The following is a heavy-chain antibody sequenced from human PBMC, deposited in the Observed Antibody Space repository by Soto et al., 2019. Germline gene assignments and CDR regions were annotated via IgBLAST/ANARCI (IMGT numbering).Heavy chain of an antibody. CDR2: IWYDGSNK. CDR3: ARPSGDYYDSSGPIGY. CDR1: GFTFSQYG. Sequence: GGSLRLSCVASGFTFSQYGMHWARQAPGKGLEWVSVIWYDGSNKYYADSVKGRFTISRDNSKNTLNLQMDSLRAEDTAVYYCARPSGDYYDSSGPIGYWGQGTLVTVSS. J-gene: IGHJ4*02. V-gene: IGHV3-33*01. D-gene: IGHD3-22*01.